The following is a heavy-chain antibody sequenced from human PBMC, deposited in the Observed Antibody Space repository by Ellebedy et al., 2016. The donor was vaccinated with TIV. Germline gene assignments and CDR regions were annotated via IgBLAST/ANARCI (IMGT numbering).Heavy chain of an antibody. Sequence: SLKISCAASGFTFDDYAMHWVRQAPGKGLEWVSGISWRGHYIGYADSVRGRFIISRGNAKNSLYLQMNNLRIEDTAVYYCTKDLLRGIWGGSGRDYWGQGTLVTVSS. J-gene: IGHJ4*02. V-gene: IGHV3-9*01. D-gene: IGHD7-27*01. CDR2: ISWRGHYI. CDR1: GFTFDDYA. CDR3: TKDLLRGIWGGSGRDY.